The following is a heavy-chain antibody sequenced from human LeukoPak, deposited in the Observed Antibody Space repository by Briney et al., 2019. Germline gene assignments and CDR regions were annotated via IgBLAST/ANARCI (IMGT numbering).Heavy chain of an antibody. CDR2: INPNSGGT. D-gene: IGHD3-22*01. Sequence: WASVKVSCKASGYTFTGYYMHWVRQAPGQGLEWMGWINPNSGGTNYAQKFQGRVTMTRDTSISTAYMELSRLRSDDTAVYYCASLRYYYDSSGYDYWGQGTLVTVSS. CDR3: ASLRYYYDSSGYDY. CDR1: GYTFTGYY. V-gene: IGHV1-2*02. J-gene: IGHJ4*02.